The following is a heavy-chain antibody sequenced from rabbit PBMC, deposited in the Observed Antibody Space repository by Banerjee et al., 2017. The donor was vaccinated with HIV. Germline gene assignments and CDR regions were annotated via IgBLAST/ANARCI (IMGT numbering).Heavy chain of an antibody. Sequence: QLKETGGGLVQPGGSLTLSCKASGFDFSSYWMSWVRQAPGKGLEWIGIIVAGKGNTYYASWVNGRFTISSDNAQNTLYLQLNSLTAADTATYFCTRDYSGGLHFNLWGPGTLVTVS. CDR1: GFDFSSYW. CDR2: IVAGKGNT. CDR3: TRDYSGGLHFNL. J-gene: IGHJ4*01. V-gene: IGHV1S7*01. D-gene: IGHD4-1*01.